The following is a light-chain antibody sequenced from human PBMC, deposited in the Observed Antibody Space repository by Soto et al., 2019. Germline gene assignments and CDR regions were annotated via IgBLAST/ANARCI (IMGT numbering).Light chain of an antibody. V-gene: IGKV3-20*01. Sequence: EIVLTQSPGTLSSSPGERATLSCRASQSIDNRYLAWYEHKPGQAPRLLIYAKSSRDTGIPDRFGGSGSGTDFTLTINRLEPDDFAVYYCQQYFGSSWTFGQGTKVEIK. CDR3: QQYFGSSWT. CDR1: QSIDNRY. CDR2: AKS. J-gene: IGKJ1*01.